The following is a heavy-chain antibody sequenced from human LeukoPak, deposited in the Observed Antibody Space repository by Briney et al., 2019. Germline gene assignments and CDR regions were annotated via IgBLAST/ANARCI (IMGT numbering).Heavy chain of an antibody. J-gene: IGHJ5*02. CDR3: AREAPSSWFDP. CDR2: IYYSGST. Sequence: SETLSLTCTVSGGSISSRTYYWGWIRQPPGKGLEWIGTIYYSGSTYYNPSLKSRVTISVDTSKNQFSLKLSSVTAADAAVYYCAREAPSSWFDPWGQGTLVTVSS. V-gene: IGHV4-39*07. CDR1: GGSISSRTYY.